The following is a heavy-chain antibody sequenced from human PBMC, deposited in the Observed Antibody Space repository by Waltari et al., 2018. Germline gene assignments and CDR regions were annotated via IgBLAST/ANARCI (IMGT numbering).Heavy chain of an antibody. CDR3: ARLVSGDVDY. CDR2: IYYSGST. J-gene: IGHJ4*02. D-gene: IGHD7-27*01. CDR1: GGSISSSSYY. Sequence: HLQLQESGPGLVKPSETLSLTCTVAGGSISSSSYYWGWIRQPPGKGLEWIGSIYYSGSTYYNPSLKSRVTISVDTSKNQFSLKLSSVTAADTAVYYCARLVSGDVDYWGQGTLVTVSS. V-gene: IGHV4-39*01.